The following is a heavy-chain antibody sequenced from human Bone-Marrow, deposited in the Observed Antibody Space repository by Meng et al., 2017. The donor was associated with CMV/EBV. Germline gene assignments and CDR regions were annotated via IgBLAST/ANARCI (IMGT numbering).Heavy chain of an antibody. CDR2: ISWNSGSI. J-gene: IGHJ5*02. V-gene: IGHV3-9*01. CDR1: GFTFDDYA. CDR3: AKDFGFDP. Sequence: SLKISCAASGFTFDDYAMHWVRQAPGKGLEWVSGISWNSGSIGYADSVKGRFTISRDNAKNSLYLQMNSLRAEDTALYYCAKDFGFDPWGQGTLVTVSS.